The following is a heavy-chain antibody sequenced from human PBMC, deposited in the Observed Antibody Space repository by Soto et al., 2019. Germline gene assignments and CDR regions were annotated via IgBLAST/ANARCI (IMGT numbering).Heavy chain of an antibody. CDR1: GYSFTSYW. Sequence: PGESLKISCKGSGYSFTSYWIGRVRQMPGKGLEWMGIIYPGDSDTRYSPSFQGQVTISADKSISTAYLQWSSLKASDTAMYYCATSDGYNPYYYYGMDVWGQGTTVTVS. V-gene: IGHV5-51*01. CDR2: IYPGDSDT. D-gene: IGHD5-12*01. CDR3: ATSDGYNPYYYYGMDV. J-gene: IGHJ6*02.